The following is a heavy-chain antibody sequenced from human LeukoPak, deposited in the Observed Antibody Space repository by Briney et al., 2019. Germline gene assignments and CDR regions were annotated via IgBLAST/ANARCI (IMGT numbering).Heavy chain of an antibody. V-gene: IGHV3-30*18. CDR3: AKEKVFTSTSWTTIEY. Sequence: GGSLRLSCAASGFTLSSYGMHWVRQAPGKGLEWVAVISYDGNAKHYADSVKGRFTISRDNSKNTLYLQMNSLRSEDTAVYYCAKEKVFTSTSWTTIEYWGQGTLVTVSS. CDR2: ISYDGNAK. J-gene: IGHJ4*02. CDR1: GFTLSSYG. D-gene: IGHD6-13*01.